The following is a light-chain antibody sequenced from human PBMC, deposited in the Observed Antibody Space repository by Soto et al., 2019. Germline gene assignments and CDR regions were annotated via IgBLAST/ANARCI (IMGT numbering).Light chain of an antibody. CDR3: QQGSHWYT. V-gene: IGKV3-11*01. J-gene: IGKJ2*01. CDR1: QSVDRY. Sequence: EIVLTQSPATLSLSPGDRATLSCRASQSVDRYLAWYQEKPGQAPRLLIYDTSDRAPGIPDRFSGSGSGTDFTLTISSVEPEDFAVYYCQQGSHWYTFGQGTKLEIK. CDR2: DTS.